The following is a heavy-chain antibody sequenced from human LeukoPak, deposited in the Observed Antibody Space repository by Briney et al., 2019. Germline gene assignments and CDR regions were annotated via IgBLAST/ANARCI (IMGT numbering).Heavy chain of an antibody. V-gene: IGHV1-8*01. CDR2: MNPNSGNT. D-gene: IGHD3-10*01. J-gene: IGHJ4*02. CDR3: ARDRGGSGTEFDY. Sequence: ASVKFSCKASGYTFTSYDINWVQQATGQGLEWIGWMNPNSGNTGYAQKFQGRVTMTRNTSISTAYMELSSLRSEDTAVYYCARDRGGSGTEFDYWGQGTLVTVSS. CDR1: GYTFTSYD.